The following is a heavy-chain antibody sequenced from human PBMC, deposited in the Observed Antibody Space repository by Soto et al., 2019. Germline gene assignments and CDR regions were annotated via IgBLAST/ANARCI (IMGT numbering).Heavy chain of an antibody. D-gene: IGHD2-2*01. Sequence: QVQLVQSGAEVKKPGSSVKVSCKASRGTFSSYAISWVRQAPGQGLEWMGGIIPIFGTANYAQKFQGRVTITADESTSTAYMELRSLRSEDTAVYYCARDNQIVLVPAAIGSDAFDIWGQGTMVTVSS. J-gene: IGHJ3*02. CDR3: ARDNQIVLVPAAIGSDAFDI. V-gene: IGHV1-69*12. CDR1: RGTFSSYA. CDR2: IIPIFGTA.